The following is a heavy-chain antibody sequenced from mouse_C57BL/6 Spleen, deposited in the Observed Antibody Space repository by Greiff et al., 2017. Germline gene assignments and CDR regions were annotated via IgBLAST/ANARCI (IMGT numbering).Heavy chain of an antibody. V-gene: IGHV5-17*01. CDR1: GYTFSDYG. J-gene: IGHJ3*01. CDR2: ISSGSSTI. Sequence: EVLLQESGGGLVKPGASLKLSCAASGYTFSDYGMHWVRQAPGKGLEWVAYISSGSSTINYADTVKGRDTISRDKATSTPFLQLSSLRSEDTALYYCARPVFAYWGQGTLVTVSA. CDR3: ARPVFAY.